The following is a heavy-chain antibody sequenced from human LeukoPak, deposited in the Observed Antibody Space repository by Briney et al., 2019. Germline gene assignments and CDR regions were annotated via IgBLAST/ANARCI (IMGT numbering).Heavy chain of an antibody. D-gene: IGHD6-19*01. J-gene: IGHJ4*02. Sequence: GGSLRLSCAASGFTFSSYAMTWVRQAPGKGLEWVSAISGSGGSTNYADSVKGRFTISRDNSKNTLYLQMNSLRAEDTAVYYCAKQRHPNGWYYFNYWGQGTLVTVSS. CDR2: ISGSGGST. CDR3: AKQRHPNGWYYFNY. CDR1: GFTFSSYA. V-gene: IGHV3-23*01.